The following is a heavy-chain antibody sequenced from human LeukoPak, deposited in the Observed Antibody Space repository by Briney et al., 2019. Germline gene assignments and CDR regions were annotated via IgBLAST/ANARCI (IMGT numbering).Heavy chain of an antibody. V-gene: IGHV3-7*01. D-gene: IGHD3-22*01. Sequence: GGSLRLSCAASGLTFSNYGMHWVRQAPGKGLEWVANIKQDGSEKYYVDSVKGRFTISRDNAKNSLYLQMNSLRAEDTAVYYCARQGSGYFHYYYYYMDVWGKGTTVTVSS. CDR2: IKQDGSEK. CDR3: ARQGSGYFHYYYYYMDV. J-gene: IGHJ6*03. CDR1: GLTFSNYG.